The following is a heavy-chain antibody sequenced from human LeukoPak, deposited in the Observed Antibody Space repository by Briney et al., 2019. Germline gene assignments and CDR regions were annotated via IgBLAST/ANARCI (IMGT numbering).Heavy chain of an antibody. J-gene: IGHJ5*02. CDR3: ARDSGPSPFWRGYFNWFDP. CDR1: GGSISSYY. Sequence: PSETLSLTCAVSGGSISSYYWSWVRQPAGKGLEWIGRIYTSGSTNYNPSLKSRVTMSVDTSKNQFSLKLSSVTAADTAVYYCARDSGPSPFWRGYFNWFDPWGQGTLVTVSS. D-gene: IGHD3-3*01. CDR2: IYTSGST. V-gene: IGHV4-4*07.